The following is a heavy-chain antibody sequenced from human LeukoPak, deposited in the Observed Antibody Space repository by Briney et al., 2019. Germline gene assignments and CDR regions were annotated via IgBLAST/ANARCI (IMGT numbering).Heavy chain of an antibody. CDR2: ISSSSSTI. CDR3: ARAGTSGYFDY. V-gene: IGHV3-48*04. Sequence: GGSLRLSCAASGVTFSSYSMNWVRQAPGKGLEWVSYISSSSSTIYYADSVKGRFTISRDNAKNSLYLQMNSLRAEDTAVYYCARAGTSGYFDYWGQGTLVTVSS. J-gene: IGHJ4*02. D-gene: IGHD1-26*01. CDR1: GVTFSSYS.